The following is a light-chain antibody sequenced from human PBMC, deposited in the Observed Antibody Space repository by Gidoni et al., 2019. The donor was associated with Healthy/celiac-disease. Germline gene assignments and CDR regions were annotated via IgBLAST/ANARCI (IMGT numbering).Light chain of an antibody. CDR3: QKDNNWTLMYT. CDR1: QSVSSN. V-gene: IGKV3-15*01. J-gene: IGKJ2*01. Sequence: ELVITQSPATLSVSPGERATLSCRASQSVSSNLAWYQQKPGQAPRLLIYGASTRATGIPARFSGSGSGTEFTLTISSLKSEDFAVYYCQKDNNWTLMYTFGKGTKLEIK. CDR2: GAS.